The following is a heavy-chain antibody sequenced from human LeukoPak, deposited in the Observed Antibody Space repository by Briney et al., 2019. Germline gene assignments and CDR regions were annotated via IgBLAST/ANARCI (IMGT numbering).Heavy chain of an antibody. J-gene: IGHJ3*02. CDR1: GFTFSDYY. CDR2: IYSSGSTI. V-gene: IGHV3-11*01. Sequence: PWGSLRLSCAASGFTFSDYYRSWIRQAPGKGLEWVSYIYSSGSTIYYADSVKGRFTISRDNAKNSLYPQMNSLRAEDTAVYYCARDIIVQGTSWNAFDIWGQGTMVTVSS. CDR3: ARDIIVQGTSWNAFDI. D-gene: IGHD2-2*01.